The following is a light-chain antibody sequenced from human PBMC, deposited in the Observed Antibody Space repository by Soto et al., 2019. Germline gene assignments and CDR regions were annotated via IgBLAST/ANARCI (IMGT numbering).Light chain of an antibody. CDR2: NAS. CDR1: QSVSSSY. CDR3: QQRGDWPPIT. V-gene: IGKV3D-20*02. Sequence: EIVLTQSPGTLSLSPCERVTLSSSASQSVSSSYLTWYQQKPGQPPRLLIYNASNRTTGIPARFSGSGSGTDFTLTISSLEPEDFAVYYCQQRGDWPPITFGQGTRLEI. J-gene: IGKJ5*01.